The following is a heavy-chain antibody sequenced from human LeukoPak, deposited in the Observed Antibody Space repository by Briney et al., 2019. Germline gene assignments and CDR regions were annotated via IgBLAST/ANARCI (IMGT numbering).Heavy chain of an antibody. V-gene: IGHV3-23*01. CDR1: GFTFSSYA. CDR2: ISGSGGST. CDR3: TPIAAAGTMVY. D-gene: IGHD6-13*01. Sequence: GGPLRLSCAASGFTFSSYAMSWVRQAPGKGLEWVSAISGSGGSTYYADSVKGRFTISRDNSKNTLYLQMNSLRAEDTAVYYCTPIAAAGTMVYWGQGTLVTVSS. J-gene: IGHJ4*02.